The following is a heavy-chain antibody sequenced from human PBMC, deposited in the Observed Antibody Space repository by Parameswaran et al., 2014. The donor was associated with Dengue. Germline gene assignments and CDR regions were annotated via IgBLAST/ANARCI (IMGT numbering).Heavy chain of an antibody. J-gene: IGHJ4*02. CDR3: ARDGYNYMGFPTH. V-gene: IGHV4-34*01. Sequence: WIRQPPGKGLEWIGEINHSGSTNYNPSLESRVTISVDTSKNQFSLKLSSVTAADTAVYYCARDGYNYMGFPTHWGQGTLVTVSS. D-gene: IGHD5-24*01. CDR2: INHSGST.